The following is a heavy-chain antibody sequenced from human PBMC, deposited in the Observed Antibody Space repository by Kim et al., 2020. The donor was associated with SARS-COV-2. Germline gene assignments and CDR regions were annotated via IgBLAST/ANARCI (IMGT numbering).Heavy chain of an antibody. Sequence: GGSLRLSCVASGFTFSTYSMNWVRQAPGKGLEWVSSISSSSSYIYYVDSVKGRFTISRDNAKNSLYLQMNRLRAEDTTVYYCARDRGNYYGSGTYKPFDYWGQGTLVTVSS. CDR2: ISSSSSYI. V-gene: IGHV3-21*01. CDR1: GFTFSTYS. D-gene: IGHD3-10*01. CDR3: ARDRGNYYGSGTYKPFDY. J-gene: IGHJ4*02.